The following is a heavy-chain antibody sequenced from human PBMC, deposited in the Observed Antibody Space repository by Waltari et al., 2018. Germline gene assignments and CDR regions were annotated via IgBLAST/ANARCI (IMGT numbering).Heavy chain of an antibody. V-gene: IGHV5-51*01. J-gene: IGHJ6*03. CDR3: ARHVYCSGGSCYGYYMDV. D-gene: IGHD2-15*01. Sequence: EVQLVQSGAEVKKPGESLKISCKGSGYSFTSYWIGWVRQMPGKGLEWMGIIYPGDSDTRYSPSFQGQVTISADKSISTAYLQWSSLKASDTAMYYCARHVYCSGGSCYGYYMDVWGKGTTVNVSS. CDR1: GYSFTSYW. CDR2: IYPGDSDT.